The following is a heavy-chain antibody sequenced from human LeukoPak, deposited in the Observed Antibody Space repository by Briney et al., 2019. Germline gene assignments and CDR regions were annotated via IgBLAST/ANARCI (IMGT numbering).Heavy chain of an antibody. CDR3: ATDRGAYDSGTSFYDY. V-gene: IGHV3-33*01. Sequence: PGGSLRLSCAASGFTLSSYGMHWVRHAPGKGLECVALIWYDGRKKYYADSVKGRFTISRDDPKNTLYLQMNSLRVEDTAVYYCATDRGAYDSGTSFYDYWGQGSLVTVSA. CDR2: IWYDGRKK. D-gene: IGHD3-10*01. CDR1: GFTLSSYG. J-gene: IGHJ4*02.